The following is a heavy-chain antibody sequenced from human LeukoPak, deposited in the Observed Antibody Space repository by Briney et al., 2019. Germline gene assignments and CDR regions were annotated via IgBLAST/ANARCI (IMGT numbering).Heavy chain of an antibody. V-gene: IGHV4-59*01. CDR2: IYYSGST. CDR3: ASLRKRGGAFDI. J-gene: IGHJ3*02. CDR1: GGSISSYY. Sequence: SETLSLTCTVSGGSISSYYWSWIRQPPRKGLEWIGYIYYSGSTNYNPSLKSRVTISVDTSKNQFSLKLSSVTAADTAVYYCASLRKRGGAFDIWGQGTMATVSS.